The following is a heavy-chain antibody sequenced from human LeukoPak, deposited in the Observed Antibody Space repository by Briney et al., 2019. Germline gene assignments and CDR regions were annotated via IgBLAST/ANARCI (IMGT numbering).Heavy chain of an antibody. CDR3: ARVGATYDAFDI. J-gene: IGHJ3*02. Sequence: SKTLSLTCTVSGGSISSYYWSWIRQPPGKGLEWIGYIYYSGSTNYNPSLRSRVTISVDTSKNQSSLKLSSVTAADTAVYYCARVGATYDAFDIWGQGTMVTVSS. CDR2: IYYSGST. V-gene: IGHV4-59*01. CDR1: GGSISSYY. D-gene: IGHD1-26*01.